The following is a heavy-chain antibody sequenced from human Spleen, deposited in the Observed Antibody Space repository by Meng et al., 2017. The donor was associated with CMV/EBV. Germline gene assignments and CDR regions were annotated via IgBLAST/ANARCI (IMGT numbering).Heavy chain of an antibody. CDR2: INHSGST. D-gene: IGHD3-9*01. CDR3: ARDRPHYDILTGYYHDAFDI. Sequence: SETLSLTCAVYGGSFSGYYWGWIRQPPGKGLEWIGEINHSGSTNYNPSLKSRVTISVDTSKNQFSLKLSSVTAADTAVYYCARDRPHYDILTGYYHDAFDIWGQGTMVTVSS. J-gene: IGHJ3*02. CDR1: GGSFSGYY. V-gene: IGHV4-34*01.